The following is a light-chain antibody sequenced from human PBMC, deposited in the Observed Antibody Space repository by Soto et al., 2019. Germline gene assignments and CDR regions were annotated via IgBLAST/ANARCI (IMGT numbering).Light chain of an antibody. CDR2: GVT. CDR1: SSDIGGYNY. J-gene: IGLJ1*01. CDR3: SSHTSSATLYV. Sequence: QSALTQPASVSGSPGQSITISCTGTSSDIGGYNYVSWYQQHPGKAPKLMIYGVTNRPSGVSYRFSASKSGNTASLTISGLHAEDEADYYCSSHTSSATLYVFGTGTKLTVL. V-gene: IGLV2-14*01.